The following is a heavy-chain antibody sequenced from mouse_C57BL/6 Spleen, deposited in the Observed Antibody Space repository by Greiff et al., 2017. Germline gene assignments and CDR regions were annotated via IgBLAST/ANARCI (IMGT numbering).Heavy chain of an antibody. Sequence: VKLMESGAELVRPGTSVKVSCKASGYAFTNYLIEWVKQRPGQGLEWIGVINPGSGGTNYNEKFKGKATLTADKSSSTAYMQLSSLTSEDSAVYFCARSGTMGYFDYWGQGTTLTVSS. CDR2: INPGSGGT. V-gene: IGHV1-54*01. J-gene: IGHJ2*01. CDR1: GYAFTNYL. CDR3: ARSGTMGYFDY. D-gene: IGHD1-1*02.